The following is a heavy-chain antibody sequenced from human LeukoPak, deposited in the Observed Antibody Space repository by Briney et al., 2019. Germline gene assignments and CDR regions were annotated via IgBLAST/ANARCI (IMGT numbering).Heavy chain of an antibody. CDR1: GFTFSSYV. CDR2: ISGSGDNT. CDR3: AREGLGAAAGTFDY. Sequence: GGSLRLSCAASGFTFSSYVLSWVRQAPGKGLAWVSTISGSGDNTNYADSVKGRFTISRGTSKNTLSLQMNSLRAEDTAVYYCAREGLGAAAGTFDYWGQGTLVTVSS. D-gene: IGHD6-13*01. J-gene: IGHJ4*02. V-gene: IGHV3-23*01.